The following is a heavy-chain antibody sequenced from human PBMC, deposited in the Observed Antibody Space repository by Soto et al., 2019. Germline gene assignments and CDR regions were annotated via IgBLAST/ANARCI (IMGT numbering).Heavy chain of an antibody. D-gene: IGHD6-6*01. Sequence: SVKVSCKASGCTFSSYAITWVRQANRQGLEWMGRIIPIFGTANYNQKFQGRVTITADESTSTAYMELSSLRSEDTAVYYCARNEYSTTFYYYGMDVWGQGTTVTVSS. J-gene: IGHJ6*02. CDR3: ARNEYSTTFYYYGMDV. CDR1: GCTFSSYA. V-gene: IGHV1-69*13. CDR2: IIPIFGTA.